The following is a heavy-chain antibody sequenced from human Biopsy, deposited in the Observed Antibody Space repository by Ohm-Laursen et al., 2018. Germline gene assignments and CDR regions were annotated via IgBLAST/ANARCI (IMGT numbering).Heavy chain of an antibody. Sequence: SQTLSLTCNVSGASVKTSGYFWAWIRQRPGKGLEWIGYISYNERTHYNPSLTSRLAISFDTSNNRISLQLGSVSVADTAVYYCVREPKTGTAEAWYFDLWGRGSPVTVPS. CDR2: ISYNERT. CDR3: VREPKTGTAEAWYFDL. V-gene: IGHV4-31*03. D-gene: IGHD3-9*01. J-gene: IGHJ2*01. CDR1: GASVKTSGYF.